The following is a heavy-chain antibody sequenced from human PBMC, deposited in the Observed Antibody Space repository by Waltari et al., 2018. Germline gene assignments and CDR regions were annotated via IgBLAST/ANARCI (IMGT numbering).Heavy chain of an antibody. CDR2: CIPIFGQA. CDR3: ARAPEPISGYDYYYYYGMDV. D-gene: IGHD5-12*01. Sequence: QVQLVQSGAEVKKPGSSVKVSCKASGGTFSSYAISWVRQAPGQGLEWMGGCIPIFGQANYAQKFQGRVTIAADESTSTAYMELSSLRSEDTAVYYCARAPEPISGYDYYYYYGMDVWGQGTTVTVSS. CDR1: GGTFSSYA. V-gene: IGHV1-69*13. J-gene: IGHJ6*02.